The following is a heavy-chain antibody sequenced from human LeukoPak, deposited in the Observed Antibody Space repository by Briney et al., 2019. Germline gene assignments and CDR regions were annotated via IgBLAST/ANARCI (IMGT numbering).Heavy chain of an antibody. CDR1: GFTFIRHD. D-gene: IGHD2-8*02. CDR3: TNIHTG. V-gene: IGHV3-23*01. CDR2: ISGSHAGRLGAT. Sequence: GGSLRLSCASGFTFIRHDMSWVRQTPGKGLEWVSGISGSHAGRLGATYYADSVQGRFTISRDDSKNALYLQMNSLRAEDTALYYCTNIHTGWGQGTLVTVSS. J-gene: IGHJ4*02.